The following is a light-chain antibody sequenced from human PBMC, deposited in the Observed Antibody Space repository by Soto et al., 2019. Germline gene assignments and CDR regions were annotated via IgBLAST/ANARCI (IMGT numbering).Light chain of an antibody. CDR2: AAS. V-gene: IGKV1-39*01. CDR1: QDIDIS. CDR3: QQSYSTPFT. J-gene: IGKJ5*01. Sequence: GDRVTITCRASQDIDISLAWFQQRPGKAPKVLIYAASGLVTGVPPTFSGSGSGTDFTLTISSLQPEDFATYYCQQSYSTPFTFGQGTRLENK.